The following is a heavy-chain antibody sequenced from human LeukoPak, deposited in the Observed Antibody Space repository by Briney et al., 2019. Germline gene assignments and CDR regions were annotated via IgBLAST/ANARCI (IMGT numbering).Heavy chain of an antibody. V-gene: IGHV4-39*01. CDR2: IYYSGST. J-gene: IGHJ4*02. D-gene: IGHD6-19*01. CDR3: ARSRDGQWLVRFDY. CDR1: GGSISSSIYH. Sequence: SETLSLTCTINGGSISSSIYHWGRIRQHQGKGLEWIGSIYYSGSTYYNPSLKSRVTISVGTSKNQFSLKLSSVTAADAAVYYCARSRDGQWLVRFDYWGQGTLVTASS.